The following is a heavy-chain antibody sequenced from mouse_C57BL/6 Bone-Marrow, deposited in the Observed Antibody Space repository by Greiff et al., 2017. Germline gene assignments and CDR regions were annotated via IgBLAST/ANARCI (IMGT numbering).Heavy chain of an antibody. J-gene: IGHJ3*01. V-gene: IGHV15-2*01. CDR1: DSEVFPTAY. CDR3: ARLWYYGGAY. Sequence: QVQLKQSGSALRRPGSSVKLSCKDFDSEVFPTAYISWVRQKHGHGFEWIGCILPSIGRTIYGEKFEDKATLDADTLSNTAYLELNSLTSEDSAIYYCARLWYYGGAYWGQGTLVTVSA. CDR2: ILPSIGRT. D-gene: IGHD1-1*01.